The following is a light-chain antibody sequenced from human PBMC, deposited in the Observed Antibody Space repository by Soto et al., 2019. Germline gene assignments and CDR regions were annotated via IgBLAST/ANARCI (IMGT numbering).Light chain of an antibody. CDR3: PQYDNLPT. J-gene: IGKJ4*01. Sequence: DIQMTQSPSSLSASVGDRVTITCQASQDSSNYLNWYQQKPWKAPKLLIDDASNLETGVPSRFSGSGSGTDVTFTISSLQPEDIATYYCPQYDNLPTFGGGTKVEIK. V-gene: IGKV1-33*01. CDR1: QDSSNY. CDR2: DAS.